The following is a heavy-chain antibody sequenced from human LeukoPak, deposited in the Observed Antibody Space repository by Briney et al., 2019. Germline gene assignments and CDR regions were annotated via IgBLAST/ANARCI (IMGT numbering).Heavy chain of an antibody. CDR3: ARDGIVGGTRGDF. CDR2: INPSGGST. J-gene: IGHJ4*02. CDR1: GYTFTSYY. V-gene: IGHV1-46*01. D-gene: IGHD1-26*01. Sequence: ASVKVSCKASGYTFTSYYMHWVRQAPGQGLEWMGIINPSGGSTSYAQKFQGRITMTMDTSISTAYRELNRLTSEDTAIYYCARDGIVGGTRGDFWGQGTLVTVSS.